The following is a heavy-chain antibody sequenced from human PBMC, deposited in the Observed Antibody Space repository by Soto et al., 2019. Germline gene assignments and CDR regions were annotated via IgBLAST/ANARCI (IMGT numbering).Heavy chain of an antibody. J-gene: IGHJ5*02. CDR2: IRSKVYGGTT. CDR1: GFTFGDYA. CDR3: SRAGLPPTHPFIGWFDP. D-gene: IGHD5-12*01. V-gene: IGHV3-49*03. Sequence: GGSLRLSCTASGFTFGDYAMGWFRQAPGKGLEWVSLIRSKVYGGTTEYAASVKGRFTISRDDSKSIAYLQMNGLKTDDTAVYYCSRAGLPPTHPFIGWFDPWGQGTLVTVSS.